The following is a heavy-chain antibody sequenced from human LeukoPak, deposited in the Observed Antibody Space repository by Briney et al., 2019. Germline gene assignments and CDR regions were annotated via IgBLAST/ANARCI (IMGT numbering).Heavy chain of an antibody. Sequence: PGGSLRLSCAASGFTFSSYWMSWVRQATGKGLEWVSAIGTAGDTYYPGSVKGRFTISRENAKNSLYLQMNSLRAGDTAVYYCAREGYGSAFDIWGQGTMVTVSS. D-gene: IGHD1-1*01. J-gene: IGHJ3*02. CDR2: IGTAGDT. CDR3: AREGYGSAFDI. V-gene: IGHV3-13*01. CDR1: GFTFSSYW.